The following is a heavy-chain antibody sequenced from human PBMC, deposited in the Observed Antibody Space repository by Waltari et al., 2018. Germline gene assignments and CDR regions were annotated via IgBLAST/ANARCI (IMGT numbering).Heavy chain of an antibody. CDR1: GGSISSSSYY. V-gene: IGHV4-39*07. Sequence: QLQLQESGPGLVKPSETLSLTCTVSGGSISSSSYYWGWIRQPPGKGLEWIGSIYYSGSTYYNPALKSRVTISVDTSKNQFSLKLSSVTAADTAVYYCARDPWDTRIAARAFDYWGQGTLVTVSS. D-gene: IGHD6-6*01. J-gene: IGHJ4*02. CDR2: IYYSGST. CDR3: ARDPWDTRIAARAFDY.